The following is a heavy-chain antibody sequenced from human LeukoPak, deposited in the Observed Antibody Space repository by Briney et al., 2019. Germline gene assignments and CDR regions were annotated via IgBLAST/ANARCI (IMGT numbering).Heavy chain of an antibody. CDR3: ARGRPPLDWLLYWVWFDP. J-gene: IGHJ5*02. V-gene: IGHV3-21*01. CDR1: GFTFSSYS. CDR2: ISSSSSYI. D-gene: IGHD3-9*01. Sequence: GGSLRLSCAASGFTFSSYSMNWVRQAPGKGLEWVSSISSSSSYIYYADSVKGRFTISRDNAKNSLYLQMNSLRAEDTAVYYCARGRPPLDWLLYWVWFDPWGQGTLVTVSS.